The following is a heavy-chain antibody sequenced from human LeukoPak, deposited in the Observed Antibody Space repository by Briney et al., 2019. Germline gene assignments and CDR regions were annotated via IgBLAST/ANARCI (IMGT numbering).Heavy chain of an antibody. CDR3: AKECLKYYGSGSYSDY. CDR1: GFTFSNYA. D-gene: IGHD3-10*01. V-gene: IGHV3-23*01. Sequence: GGSLRLSCAASGFTFSNYAMSWVRQAPGKGLEWVSVISYSGGSTYYADSVKGRFTISRDNSKNTLYLQMNSLRAEDTAVYYCAKECLKYYGSGSYSDYWGQGTLVTVSS. J-gene: IGHJ4*02. CDR2: ISYSGGST.